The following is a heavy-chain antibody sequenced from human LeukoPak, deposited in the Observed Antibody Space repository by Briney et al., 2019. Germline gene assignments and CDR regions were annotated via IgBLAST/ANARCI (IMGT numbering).Heavy chain of an antibody. V-gene: IGHV4-34*01. CDR3: AGKYGGIDY. Sequence: PSETLSLTCAVYGGSSSGYYWSWIRQPPGKGLEWIGEINHSGSTNYNPSLKSRVTISVDTSKNQFSLKLSSVTAADTAVYYCAGKYGGIDYWGQGTLVTVSS. D-gene: IGHD1-26*01. CDR2: INHSGST. J-gene: IGHJ4*02. CDR1: GGSSSGYY.